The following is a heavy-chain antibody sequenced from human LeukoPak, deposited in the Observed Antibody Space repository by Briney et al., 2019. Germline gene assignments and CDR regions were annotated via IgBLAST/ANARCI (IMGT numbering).Heavy chain of an antibody. CDR1: GYTFTSYG. CDR2: ISAYNGNT. CDR3: ARGYYDFWSGYSLGYYYYYYGVDV. D-gene: IGHD3-3*01. J-gene: IGHJ6*02. Sequence: ASVKVSCKASGYTFTSYGISWVRQAPGQGLEWMGWISAYNGNTNYAQKLQGRVTMTTDTSTSTAYMELRSLRSDDTAVYYCARGYYDFWSGYSLGYYYYYYGVDVWGQGTTVTVSS. V-gene: IGHV1-18*01.